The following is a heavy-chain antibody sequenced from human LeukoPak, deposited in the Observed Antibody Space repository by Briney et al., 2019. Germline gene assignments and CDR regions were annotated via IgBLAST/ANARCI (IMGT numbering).Heavy chain of an antibody. CDR2: MNPNSGNT. J-gene: IGHJ4*02. V-gene: IGHV1-8*01. Sequence: GASVKVSCKASGYTFTSYDINWVRQATGRGLEWMGWMNPNSGNTGYAQKFQGRVTMTRNTSISTAYMELSSLRSEDTAVYYCARADYYGSGSYYNLCDYWGQGTLVTVSS. CDR1: GYTFTSYD. CDR3: ARADYYGSGSYYNLCDY. D-gene: IGHD3-10*01.